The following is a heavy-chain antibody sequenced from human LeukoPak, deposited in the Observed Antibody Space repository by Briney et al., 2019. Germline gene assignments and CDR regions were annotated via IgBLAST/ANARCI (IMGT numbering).Heavy chain of an antibody. Sequence: GGSLRLSCAASGFTFSSYEMNWVRQAPGKGLEWLSYISSSGTTIYYADSVKGRFTISRDNAKNSLYLQMNSLRAEDTAVYYCARRYCSSTSCLIDYWGQGTLSPSPQ. CDR3: ARRYCSSTSCLIDY. J-gene: IGHJ4*02. CDR2: ISSSGTTI. D-gene: IGHD2-2*01. V-gene: IGHV3-48*03. CDR1: GFTFSSYE.